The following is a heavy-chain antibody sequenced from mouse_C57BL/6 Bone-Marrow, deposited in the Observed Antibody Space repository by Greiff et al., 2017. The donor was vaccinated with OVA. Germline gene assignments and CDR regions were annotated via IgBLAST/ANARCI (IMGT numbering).Heavy chain of an antibody. CDR1: GYAFSSSW. V-gene: IGHV1-82*01. CDR2: IYPGDGDT. CDR3: ARCPITTVVATRYFDV. J-gene: IGHJ1*03. D-gene: IGHD1-1*01. Sequence: VQLQQSGPELVKPGASVKISCKASGYAFSSSWMNWVKQRPGKGLEWIGRIYPGDGDTNYNGKFKGKATLTADKSSSTAYMQLSSLTSEDSAVYFCARCPITTVVATRYFDVWGTGTTVTVSS.